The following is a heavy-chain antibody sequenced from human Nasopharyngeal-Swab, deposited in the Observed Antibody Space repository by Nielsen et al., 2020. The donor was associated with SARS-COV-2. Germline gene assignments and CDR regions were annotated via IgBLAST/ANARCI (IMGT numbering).Heavy chain of an antibody. CDR1: GFIFSNYG. D-gene: IGHD3-3*01. J-gene: IGHJ6*02. V-gene: IGHV3-30*18. Sequence: GESLKISCAASGFIFSNYGMHWVRQAPGKGLEWVAVISYDGINKYNADSVKGRVSISRDNSKDTLYLQMNSLRPEDTAVYYCAKEGPGMFGVVGLDVWGQGTTVTVSS. CDR3: AKEGPGMFGVVGLDV. CDR2: ISYDGINK.